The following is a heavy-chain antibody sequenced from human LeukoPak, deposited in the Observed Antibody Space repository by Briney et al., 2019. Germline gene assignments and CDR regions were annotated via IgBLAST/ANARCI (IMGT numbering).Heavy chain of an antibody. Sequence: GGSLRLSCAASGFTFTSYAMHWVRQAPGQRLEWMGWINAGNGNTTYSQEFQGRVTITRDTSASTAYMELSSLRSEDMAVYYCARDSYYGSGSYTWFDPWGQGTLVTVSS. J-gene: IGHJ5*02. CDR3: ARDSYYGSGSYTWFDP. D-gene: IGHD3-10*01. CDR2: INAGNGNT. CDR1: GFTFTSYA. V-gene: IGHV1-3*03.